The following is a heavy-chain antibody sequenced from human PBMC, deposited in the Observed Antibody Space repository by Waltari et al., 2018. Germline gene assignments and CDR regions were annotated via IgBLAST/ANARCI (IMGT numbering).Heavy chain of an antibody. CDR2: IHGSGRT. CDR1: GDSMIRNYW. Sequence: QLQLQQSGPGLVTSSESLSLTCAVPGDSMIRNYWWNWVCQPPGKGLEWIGQIHGSGRTNYNPSLGSRVTVSIDTSNNQFSLNMSYATAADTAVYYWARDRGRGLYLDSWGQGTLVTVSP. D-gene: IGHD2-15*01. CDR3: ARDRGRGLYLDS. J-gene: IGHJ4*02. V-gene: IGHV4-4*02.